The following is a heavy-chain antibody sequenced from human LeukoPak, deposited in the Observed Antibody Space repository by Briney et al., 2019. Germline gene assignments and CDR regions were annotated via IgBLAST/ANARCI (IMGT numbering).Heavy chain of an antibody. CDR3: AKDLGGSGSYYLTNWFDP. V-gene: IGHV3-23*01. D-gene: IGHD3-10*01. CDR1: GLTFSSYA. CDR2: ISGSGGST. J-gene: IGHJ5*02. Sequence: GGSLRLFCAASGLTFSSYAMSWVRQAPGKGLEWVSAISGSGGSTYYADSVKGRFTISRDNSKNTLYLQMNSLRAEDTAVYYCAKDLGGSGSYYLTNWFDPWGQGTLVTVSS.